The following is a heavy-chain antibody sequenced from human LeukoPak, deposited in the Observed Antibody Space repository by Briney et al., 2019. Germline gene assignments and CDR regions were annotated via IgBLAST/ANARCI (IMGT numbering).Heavy chain of an antibody. CDR1: GIIFNHYW. D-gene: IGHD2-15*01. V-gene: IGHV3-7*01. J-gene: IGHJ4*02. CDR3: ARRGWQFDS. Sequence: GGSLRLSCASSGIIFNHYWMSWVRQVPGKELEWVANIKEDGSEKNYVDSVRGRFTISRDNARSSLYLQMNSLRAEDTAVYYCARRGWQFDSWGQGTLVTVSS. CDR2: IKEDGSEK.